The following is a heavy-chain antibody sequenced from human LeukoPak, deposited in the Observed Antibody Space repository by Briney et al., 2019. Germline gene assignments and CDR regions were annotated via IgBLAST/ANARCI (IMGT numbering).Heavy chain of an antibody. Sequence: GGSLRLSCAASGFSFSSYWMNWVRQAPGKGLVWVAHINTDGRTTTYADSVKGRFTVARDNAKNTLYLEVNRLRAEDTAVYYCARDNTYMFDYWGQGTQVTVSS. D-gene: IGHD2-2*02. CDR2: INTDGRTT. V-gene: IGHV3-74*01. CDR3: ARDNTYMFDY. CDR1: GFSFSSYW. J-gene: IGHJ4*02.